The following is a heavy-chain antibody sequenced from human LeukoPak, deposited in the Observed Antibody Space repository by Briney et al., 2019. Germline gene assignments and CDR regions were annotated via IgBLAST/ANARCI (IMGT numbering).Heavy chain of an antibody. CDR2: ISGSGGST. CDR3: AKDNLWFGELRSPGPFDY. D-gene: IGHD3-10*01. Sequence: PGGSLRLSCAASGFTFSSYAMSWVRQAPGKGLEWVSAISGSGGSTYYADSVKGRFTISRDNSKNTLYLQMNSLRAEDTAVYYCAKDNLWFGELRSPGPFDYWGQGTLVTVSS. J-gene: IGHJ4*02. V-gene: IGHV3-23*01. CDR1: GFTFSSYA.